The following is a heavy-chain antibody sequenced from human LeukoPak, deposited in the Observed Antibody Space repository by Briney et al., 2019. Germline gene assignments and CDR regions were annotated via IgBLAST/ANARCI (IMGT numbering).Heavy chain of an antibody. CDR1: GFTFSKNA. CDR2: ISYDGSNK. J-gene: IGHJ4*02. CDR3: ARSTSSGWLFDY. D-gene: IGHD6-19*01. Sequence: PGGSLRLSCAASGFTFSKNAMSWVRQAPGKGLEWVAVISYDGSNKYYADSVKGRFTISRDNSKNTLYLQMNSLRAEDTAVYYCARSTSSGWLFDYWGQGTLVTVSS. V-gene: IGHV3-30-3*01.